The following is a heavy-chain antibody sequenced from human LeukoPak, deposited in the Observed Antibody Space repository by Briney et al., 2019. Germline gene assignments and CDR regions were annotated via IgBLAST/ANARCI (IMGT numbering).Heavy chain of an antibody. CDR1: GYTFTNYH. CDR2: INPSGGST. J-gene: IGHJ3*02. CDR3: ARATWYGGSPPGAIDI. V-gene: IGHV1-46*01. Sequence: ASVKVSCKASGYTFTNYHLHWVRQAPGQGLDWMGIINPSGGSTSYAQKFQDRVTMTRDTSTSTVYMELNSLRSEDTAVYYCARATWYGGSPPGAIDIWGQGTMVTVSS. D-gene: IGHD2-15*01.